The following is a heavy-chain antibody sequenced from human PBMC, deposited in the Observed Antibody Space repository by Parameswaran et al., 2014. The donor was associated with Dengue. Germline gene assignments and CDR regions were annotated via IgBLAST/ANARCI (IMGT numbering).Heavy chain of an antibody. D-gene: IGHD3-16*01. J-gene: IGHJ6*02. Sequence: VRQAPGQGPEWMGWISAHNGNTNYAQKFQGRVTMTTDTSTSTAYMELRSLRSDDAAVYYCARDPPSGGAAPLMDVWGQGTAVTVSS. CDR2: ISAHNGNT. CDR3: ARDPPSGGAAPLMDV. V-gene: IGHV1-18*01.